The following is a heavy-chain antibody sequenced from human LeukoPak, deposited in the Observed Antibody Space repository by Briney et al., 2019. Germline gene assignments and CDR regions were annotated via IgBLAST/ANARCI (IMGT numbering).Heavy chain of an antibody. V-gene: IGHV4-38-2*01. Sequence: SETLSLTCEVSGYSISSGYYWGWIRQPPGKGLEWIGSIYHSGSTYYNPSPKSRVTISVDTSKNQFSLKLSSVTAADTAVYYCARAPRFLEWFPYYYYMDVWGKGTTVTVSS. J-gene: IGHJ6*03. CDR1: GYSISSGYY. CDR3: ARAPRFLEWFPYYYYMDV. CDR2: IYHSGST. D-gene: IGHD3-3*01.